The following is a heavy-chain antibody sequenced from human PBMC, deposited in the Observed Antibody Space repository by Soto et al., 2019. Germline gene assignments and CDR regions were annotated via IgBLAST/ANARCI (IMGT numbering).Heavy chain of an antibody. CDR2: IFSNDEK. V-gene: IGHV2-26*01. Sequence: QVTLKESGPVLVKPTETLTLTCTVSGFSLSNARMGVSWIRQPPGKALEWLAHIFSNDEKSYSTSLKSRLTISKDTSKSQVVLTMTNIDPVDTATYYCARSVAPPNWFDPWGQGTLVTVSS. CDR1: GFSLSNARMG. CDR3: ARSVAPPNWFDP. J-gene: IGHJ5*02. D-gene: IGHD6-19*01.